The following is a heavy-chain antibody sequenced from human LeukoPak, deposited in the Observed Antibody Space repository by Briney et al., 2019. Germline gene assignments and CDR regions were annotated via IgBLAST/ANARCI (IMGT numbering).Heavy chain of an antibody. V-gene: IGHV1-8*03. CDR3: ARHYDFWSGYSAARGYFDY. CDR1: GYTFTSYD. D-gene: IGHD3-3*01. J-gene: IGHJ4*02. Sequence: ASVKVSCKASGYTFTSYDINWVRQATGQGLEWMGWMNPNGGNTGYAQKFQGRVTITADKSTSTAYMELSSLRSEDTAVYYCARHYDFWSGYSAARGYFDYWGQGTLVTVSS. CDR2: MNPNGGNT.